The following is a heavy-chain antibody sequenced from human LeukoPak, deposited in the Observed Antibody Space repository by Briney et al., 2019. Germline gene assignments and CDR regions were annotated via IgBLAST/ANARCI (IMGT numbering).Heavy chain of an antibody. CDR2: IYTSGST. CDR3: ARQSEGPDYYYYMDV. CDR1: GGSISSYY. J-gene: IGHJ6*03. Sequence: SETLSLTCTVSGGSISSYYWSWIRQPPGKGLEWIGYIYTSGSTNYNPSLKSRVTISVDTSKNQFSLKLSSVTAADTAAYYCARQSEGPDYYYYMDVWSKGTTVTVSS. V-gene: IGHV4-4*09.